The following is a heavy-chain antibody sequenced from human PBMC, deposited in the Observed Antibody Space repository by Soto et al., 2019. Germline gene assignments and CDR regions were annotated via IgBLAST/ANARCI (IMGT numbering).Heavy chain of an antibody. D-gene: IGHD2-2*01. CDR2: INPNSGGT. CDR1: GYTFTGYY. CDR3: ARDRGEKYQPSGYYYMDV. V-gene: IGHV1-2*04. J-gene: IGHJ6*03. Sequence: QVPLVQSGAEVKKPGASVKVSCKASGYTFTGYYMHWVRQAPGQGLEWMGWINPNSGGTNYAQKFQGWVTMTRDTSISTAYMELSRLRSDDTAVYYCARDRGEKYQPSGYYYMDVWGKGTTVTVSS.